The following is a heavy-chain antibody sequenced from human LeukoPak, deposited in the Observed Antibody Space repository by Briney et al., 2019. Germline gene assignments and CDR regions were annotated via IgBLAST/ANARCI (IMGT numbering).Heavy chain of an antibody. CDR3: ARGYCTSSSCYNDY. D-gene: IGHD2-2*02. CDR2: MSFDVNNK. V-gene: IGHV3-30*04. CDR1: GFTFSSYA. J-gene: IGHJ4*02. Sequence: GGSLRLSCATSGFTFSSYAFHWVRQAQGKGLEWVETMSFDVNNKYYADSVRGRFTISRDNSKNTLYLQMNSLRAEDTAVYSCARGYCTSSSCYNDYWGQGTLVTVSS.